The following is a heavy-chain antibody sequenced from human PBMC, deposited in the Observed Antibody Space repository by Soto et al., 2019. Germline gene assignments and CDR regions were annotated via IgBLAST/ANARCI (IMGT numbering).Heavy chain of an antibody. J-gene: IGHJ6*02. CDR2: IIPIFGTA. CDR1: GGTFSSYA. V-gene: IGHV1-69*13. CDR3: ARDNGYYDILTGHSPNYYYGMDV. D-gene: IGHD3-9*01. Sequence: VASVKVSCKASGGTFSSYAISWVRQAPGQGLEWMGGIIPIFGTANYAQKFQGRVTITADESTSTAYMELSSLRSEDTAVYYCARDNGYYDILTGHSPNYYYGMDVWGPGTTVTVSS.